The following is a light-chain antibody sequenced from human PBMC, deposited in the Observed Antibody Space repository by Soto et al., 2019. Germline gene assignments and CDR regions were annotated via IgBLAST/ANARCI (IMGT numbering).Light chain of an antibody. Sequence: THSIFSLSPSVLLRVTITYQASRGISSYLAWYQQTPEKAPKLLFYSACTLQSGVPSMFSGSGCGTDFTITISSMKPEFAATYYCQHSYSTRTFGQGTQVDIK. CDR1: RGISSY. CDR3: QHSYSTRT. V-gene: IGKV1-39*01. J-gene: IGKJ1*01. CDR2: SAC.